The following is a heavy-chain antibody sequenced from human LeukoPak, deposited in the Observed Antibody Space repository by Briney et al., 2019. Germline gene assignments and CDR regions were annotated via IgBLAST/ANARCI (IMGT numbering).Heavy chain of an antibody. V-gene: IGHV1-69*04. CDR2: IIPILGIA. CDR3: ARLPDDSSGYLFDY. Sequence: ASVKVSCKASGGTFSSYAISWVRQAPGQGLEWMGRIIPILGIANYAQKFQGRVTITADKSTSTAYMELSSLRSEDTAVYYCARLPDDSSGYLFDYWGQGTLVTVSS. CDR1: GGTFSSYA. J-gene: IGHJ4*02. D-gene: IGHD3-22*01.